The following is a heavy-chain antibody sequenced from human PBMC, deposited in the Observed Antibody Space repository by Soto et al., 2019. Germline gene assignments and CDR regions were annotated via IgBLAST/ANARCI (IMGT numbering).Heavy chain of an antibody. Sequence: QMQLVQSGPEVKKPGTSVKVSCKASGFIFTSSAMQWVRQARRQRLEWIGWIVVGSGNTNYAQKFQERVTITRDMSTSTAYMELSSLRSEDTAVYYCAAATGYSSGWYGYGMDVWGQGTTVTVSS. CDR2: IVVGSGNT. CDR3: AAATGYSSGWYGYGMDV. J-gene: IGHJ6*02. D-gene: IGHD6-19*01. CDR1: GFIFTSSA. V-gene: IGHV1-58*02.